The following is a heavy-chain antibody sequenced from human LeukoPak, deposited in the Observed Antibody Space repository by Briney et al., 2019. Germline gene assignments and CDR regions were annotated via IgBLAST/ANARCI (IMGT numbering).Heavy chain of an antibody. Sequence: GGSLRLSCAASGFTFNNYAMNWVRQAPGKGLEWVSSISGGGETTYYADSAKGRFTISRDNSQNTLDLQINSLRAEDTAVYYCARDYADYVGYFFFDYWGQETLVTVSS. CDR1: GFTFNNYA. J-gene: IGHJ4*02. V-gene: IGHV3-23*01. CDR2: ISGGGETT. D-gene: IGHD4-17*01. CDR3: ARDYADYVGYFFFDY.